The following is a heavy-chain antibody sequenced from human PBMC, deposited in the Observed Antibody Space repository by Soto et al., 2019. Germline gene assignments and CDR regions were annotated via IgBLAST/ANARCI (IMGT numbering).Heavy chain of an antibody. CDR3: ATGCYSPSGYFDRLSGCYYGIDV. Sequence: SEALCLTWAGYGGSFSGCYWSGIRQPPGKGLEWIGEINHSGSTNYNPSLKSRVTISVDTSKNQFSLKLRPVTAADTAVYYCATGCYSPSGYFDRLSGCYYGIDVWRQGQTVTVS. D-gene: IGHD3-9*01. CDR2: INHSGST. CDR1: GGSFSGCY. J-gene: IGHJ6*02. V-gene: IGHV4-34*01.